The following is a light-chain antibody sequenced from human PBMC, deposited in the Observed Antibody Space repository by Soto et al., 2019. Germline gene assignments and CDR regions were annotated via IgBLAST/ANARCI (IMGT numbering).Light chain of an antibody. CDR1: NIGSKS. J-gene: IGLJ2*01. CDR3: QEWDIGSGVA. V-gene: IGLV3-21*04. CDR2: YDS. Sequence: SYVLTQAPSVSVAPGKTATITCGGNNIGSKSVHWYQQKPGQAPVLVIYYDSDRPSGIPERFSGSNSGSTATLTISRVEAGDEADYYCQEWDIGSGVAFGGGTKLTVL.